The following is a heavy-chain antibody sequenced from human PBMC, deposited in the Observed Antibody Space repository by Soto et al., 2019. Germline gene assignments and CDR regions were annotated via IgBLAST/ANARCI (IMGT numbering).Heavy chain of an antibody. CDR1: GGSISSSNW. CDR3: ARDGPRTKTWFDP. J-gene: IGHJ5*02. V-gene: IGHV4-4*02. CDR2: IYHSGST. Sequence: SSETLSLTCAVSGGSISSSNWWSWVRQPPGKGLEWIGEIYHSGSTSYNPSLKSRVTISVDKSKNQFSLKLSSVTAADPAVYYCARDGPRTKTWFDPWGGGTLATVPS.